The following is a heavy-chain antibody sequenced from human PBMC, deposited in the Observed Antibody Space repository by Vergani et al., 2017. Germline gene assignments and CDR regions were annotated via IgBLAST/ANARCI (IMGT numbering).Heavy chain of an antibody. D-gene: IGHD3-22*01. CDR1: GFTFSSYG. Sequence: QVQLVESGGGVVQPGRSLRLSCAASGFTFSSYGMHWVRQAPGKGLEWVAVISYDGSNKYYADSVKGRFTISRDNAKNSLYLQMNSLRAEDTAVYYCASYYDSSGLSPRASDYWGQGTLVTVSS. V-gene: IGHV3-30*03. CDR2: ISYDGSNK. CDR3: ASYYDSSGLSPRASDY. J-gene: IGHJ4*02.